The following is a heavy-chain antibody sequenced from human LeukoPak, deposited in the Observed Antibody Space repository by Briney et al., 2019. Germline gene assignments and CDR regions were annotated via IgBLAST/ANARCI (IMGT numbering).Heavy chain of an antibody. CDR1: GFTFSSHW. CDR3: TRADYGGNAGGY. CDR2: IRAKTYGGTT. J-gene: IGHJ4*02. V-gene: IGHV3-49*04. Sequence: PGGSLRLSCAASGFTFSSHWMHWVRQAPGKGLEWVGFIRAKTYGGTTQYAASVKGRFTISRDDSKSIAYLQMNSLKTEDTAVYYCTRADYGGNAGGYWGQGTLVTVSS. D-gene: IGHD4-23*01.